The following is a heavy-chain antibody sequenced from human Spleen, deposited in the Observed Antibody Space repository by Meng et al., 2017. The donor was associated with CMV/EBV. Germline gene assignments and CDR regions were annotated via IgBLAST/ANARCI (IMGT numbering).Heavy chain of an antibody. CDR1: GFTFSSYT. V-gene: IGHV3-30-3*01. CDR2: ISFHGSNE. J-gene: IGHJ4*01. D-gene: IGHD6-19*01. CDR3: ARGSRGAVAGTVDY. Sequence: GESLKISCAASGFTFSSYTIHWVRQAPGKGLEWVAVISFHGSNEFYADSVKGRFTISRDNSKNTVFLQMNSLRTEDTAVYFCARGSRGAVAGTVDYWGHGTLVTVSS.